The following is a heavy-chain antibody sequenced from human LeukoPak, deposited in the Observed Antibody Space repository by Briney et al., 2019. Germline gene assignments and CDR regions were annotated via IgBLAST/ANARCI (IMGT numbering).Heavy chain of an antibody. CDR2: IYPGDSDT. D-gene: IGHD6-13*01. Sequence: GEALQISFKGSGYRFTSYWIGWVRPMPGKGLGWMGIIYPGDSDTRYSPSFQGQVTISADKSISTAYLQWSSLKASDTAMYYCARREDSSSWLNWGQGTLVTVSS. V-gene: IGHV5-51*01. J-gene: IGHJ4*02. CDR1: GYRFTSYW. CDR3: ARREDSSSWLN.